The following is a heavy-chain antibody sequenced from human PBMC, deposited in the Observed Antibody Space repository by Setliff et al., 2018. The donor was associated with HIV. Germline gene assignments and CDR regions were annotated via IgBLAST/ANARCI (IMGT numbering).Heavy chain of an antibody. CDR3: ARRNGDYWYFDL. CDR2: ISWNGGST. J-gene: IGHJ2*01. Sequence: SLRLSCAASGFNFDDYGLSWVRQGQGKGLEWVSGISWNGGSTGYADSVKGRFIISRDNAKNSLYLQMNSLRGEDTALYHCARRNGDYWYFDLWGRGTLVTVSS. V-gene: IGHV3-20*01. CDR1: GFNFDDYG. D-gene: IGHD1-1*01.